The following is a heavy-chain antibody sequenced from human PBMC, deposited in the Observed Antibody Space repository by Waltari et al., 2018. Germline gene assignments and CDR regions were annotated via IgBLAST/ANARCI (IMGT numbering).Heavy chain of an antibody. CDR1: GYTFMDYF. V-gene: IGHV1-69-2*01. D-gene: IGHD3-10*01. Sequence: EVELVQSGAEVKKPGATVKISCKASGYTFMDYFMHWVQQAPGKGLEWMGRIDPEDGETLYSEKFQVRVTITADTSTDTAYMELRSLTSGDTAVYYCAPLPGGSGQTFDYWGQGTLVTVS. CDR3: APLPGGSGQTFDY. J-gene: IGHJ4*02. CDR2: IDPEDGET.